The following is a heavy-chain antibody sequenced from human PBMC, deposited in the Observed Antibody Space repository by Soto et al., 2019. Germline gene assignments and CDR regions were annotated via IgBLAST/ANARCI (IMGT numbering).Heavy chain of an antibody. CDR3: ARDLKSGESVGYFDP. V-gene: IGHV3-33*05. D-gene: IGHD7-27*01. Sequence: QVHLVESGGGVVQPGRSLRLSCAASGFTFNTYAIHWVRQAPGKGLERVAVISYDGSDNYYADSVKGRFSVSRDNSKNTLYLQMNSLRAEDTAVYYCARDLKSGESVGYFDPWGQGTLVTVSS. CDR1: GFTFNTYA. CDR2: ISYDGSDN. J-gene: IGHJ5*02.